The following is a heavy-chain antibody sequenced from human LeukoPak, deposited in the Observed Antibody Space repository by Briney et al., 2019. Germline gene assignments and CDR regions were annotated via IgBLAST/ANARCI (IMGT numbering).Heavy chain of an antibody. J-gene: IGHJ3*02. D-gene: IGHD5-12*01. Sequence: PSQTLSLTCTVSGGSISSGDYYWSWIRQPPGKGLEWIGYIYYSGSTYYNPSLKSRVTISVDTSKNQFSLKLSSVTAAETAVYYCARGQDGWLRPPYAFDIWGQGTMVTVSS. CDR2: IYYSGST. V-gene: IGHV4-30-4*08. CDR3: ARGQDGWLRPPYAFDI. CDR1: GGSISSGDYY.